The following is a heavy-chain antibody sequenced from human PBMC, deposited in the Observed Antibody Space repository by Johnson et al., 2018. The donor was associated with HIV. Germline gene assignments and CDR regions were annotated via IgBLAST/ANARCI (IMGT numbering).Heavy chain of an antibody. V-gene: IGHV3-30*04. J-gene: IGHJ3*02. CDR2: ISYDGSNK. D-gene: IGHD2-21*02. CDR1: GFTFRSYA. Sequence: QVQLVESGGGVVQPGRSLRLSCAASGFTFRSYAMHWVRQAPGRGLEWVAVISYDGSNKYYADSVKGRFTISRDSSKNTLYLQMNSLGAEDTAVYYCVRGDGVTSAFDIWGQGTMVTVSS. CDR3: VRGDGVTSAFDI.